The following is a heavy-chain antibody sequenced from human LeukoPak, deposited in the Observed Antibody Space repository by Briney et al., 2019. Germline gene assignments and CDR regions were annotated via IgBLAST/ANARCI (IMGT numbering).Heavy chain of an antibody. J-gene: IGHJ4*02. D-gene: IGHD3-3*01. Sequence: PGGSLRLSCAASGFTFSDYYMSWIRQDPGKGLEWVSYISSSGSTIYYADSVKGRFTISRDNSKNTLYLQMNSLRAEDTAVCYCARDRGYDFWSGYPTLGYWGQGTLVTVSS. V-gene: IGHV3-11*01. CDR3: ARDRGYDFWSGYPTLGY. CDR1: GFTFSDYY. CDR2: ISSSGSTI.